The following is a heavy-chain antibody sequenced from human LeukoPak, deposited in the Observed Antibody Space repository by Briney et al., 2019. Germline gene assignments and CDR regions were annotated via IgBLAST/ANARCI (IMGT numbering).Heavy chain of an antibody. D-gene: IGHD5-12*01. Sequence: GGSLRLSCAASGFTISDYYMSWIRQAPGKGLEWVSYISKTYSTIYYADSVKGRFTISRDNAKNSLYLQMNSLRAEDTAVYYCASAIVATDQDPPFDYWGQGTLVTVSS. V-gene: IGHV3-11*01. CDR1: GFTISDYY. J-gene: IGHJ4*02. CDR2: ISKTYSTI. CDR3: ASAIVATDQDPPFDY.